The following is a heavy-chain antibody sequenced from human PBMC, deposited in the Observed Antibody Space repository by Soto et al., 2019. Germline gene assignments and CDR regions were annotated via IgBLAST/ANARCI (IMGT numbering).Heavy chain of an antibody. Sequence: SETLSLTCSVSGGSISSSSHFWGWIRQPPGKGLEWIGSLYYSGATYYNPTLKGRVTIFVDRSKNEFSLNLSSVTAADTAVYYCARMPVATRYMDVWGRGTTVTVSS. CDR1: GGSISSSSHF. CDR3: ARMPVATRYMDV. V-gene: IGHV4-39*01. D-gene: IGHD2-2*01. J-gene: IGHJ6*03. CDR2: LYYSGAT.